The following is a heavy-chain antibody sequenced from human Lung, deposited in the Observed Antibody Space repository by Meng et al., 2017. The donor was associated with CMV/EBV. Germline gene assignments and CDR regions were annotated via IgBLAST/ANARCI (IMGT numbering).Heavy chain of an antibody. CDR3: ARDNSYGDEYYFDY. V-gene: IGHV3-21*01. Sequence: GESLKISCAAYGFTFSSYSMNWVRQAPGKGLEWVSSISSSSSYIYYADSVKGRFTISRDNAKNSLYLQMNSLRAEDTAVYYCARDNSYGDEYYFDYWGQGTLVTVSS. CDR2: ISSSSSYI. D-gene: IGHD5-18*01. CDR1: GFTFSSYS. J-gene: IGHJ4*02.